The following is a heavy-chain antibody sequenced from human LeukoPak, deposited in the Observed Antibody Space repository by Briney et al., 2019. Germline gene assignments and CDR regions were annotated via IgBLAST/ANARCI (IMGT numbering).Heavy chain of an antibody. CDR1: GFTFSSYA. J-gene: IGHJ4*02. V-gene: IGHV3-23*01. Sequence: GGSLRLSCAASGFTFSSYAMSWVRQAPGKGLEWVSGISGTGGNTDHADSVKGRFTISRDNSKDTLYLQMNSLRAEDTAIYYCAKASSPSSGCITYWGQGTLVTVSS. CDR3: AKASSPSSGCITY. D-gene: IGHD3-22*01. CDR2: ISGTGGNT.